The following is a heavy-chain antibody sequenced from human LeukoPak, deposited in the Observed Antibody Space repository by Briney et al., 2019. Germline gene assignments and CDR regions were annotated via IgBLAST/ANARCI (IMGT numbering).Heavy chain of an antibody. J-gene: IGHJ4*02. Sequence: SETLSLTCTVSGGSISSGDYYWSWIRQPPGKGLEWIGYIYYSGSTYYNPSLKSRVTISVDTSKNQFSLKLGSVTAADTAVYYCARGPPPDFDYWGRGTLVTVSS. CDR3: ARGPPPDFDY. V-gene: IGHV4-30-4*01. CDR1: GGSISSGDYY. CDR2: IYYSGST.